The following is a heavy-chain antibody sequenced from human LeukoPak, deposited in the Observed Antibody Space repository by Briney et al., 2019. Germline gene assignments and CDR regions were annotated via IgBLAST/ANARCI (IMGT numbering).Heavy chain of an antibody. D-gene: IGHD3-22*01. CDR3: ARGYYDTSAYIDY. Sequence: SGPALVKPTQTLTLTCTFSGFSLSTGGMCVSWIRQPPGKALEWLARIDWDNDKYYSTSLKTRLTISKDTSKNQVVLTMTNMDPVDTATYYCARGYYDTSAYIDYWGLGTLVTVSS. V-gene: IGHV2-70*11. CDR1: GFSLSTGGMC. J-gene: IGHJ4*02. CDR2: IDWDNDK.